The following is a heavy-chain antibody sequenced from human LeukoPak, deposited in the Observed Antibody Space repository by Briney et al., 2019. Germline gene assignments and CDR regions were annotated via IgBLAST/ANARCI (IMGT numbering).Heavy chain of an antibody. CDR3: ARQDGSGGSCYSDY. J-gene: IGHJ4*02. CDR2: INHSGST. D-gene: IGHD2-15*01. CDR1: GGSSSGYY. V-gene: IGHV4-34*01. Sequence: SETLSLTCAVYGGSSSGYYWSWIRQPPGKGLEWIGEINHSGSTNYNPSLKSRVTISVDTSKNQFSLKLSSVTAADTAVYYCARQDGSGGSCYSDYWGQGTLVTVSS.